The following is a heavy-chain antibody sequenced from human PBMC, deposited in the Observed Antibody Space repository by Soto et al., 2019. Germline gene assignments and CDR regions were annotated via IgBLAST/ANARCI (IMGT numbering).Heavy chain of an antibody. CDR3: ASLSGYELDY. CDR1: GFTFNTYT. V-gene: IGHV3-21*01. J-gene: IGHJ4*02. D-gene: IGHD6-13*01. Sequence: EVQLVESGGGLVKPAGSLRLSCAASGFTFNTYTMNWVRQAPGKGLEWVSSISSSSSYIYYTDSVKGRFTISRDNDKNSLYLKMNGRRAEDTAVYYCASLSGYELDYWGQRTLVTVSS. CDR2: ISSSSSYI.